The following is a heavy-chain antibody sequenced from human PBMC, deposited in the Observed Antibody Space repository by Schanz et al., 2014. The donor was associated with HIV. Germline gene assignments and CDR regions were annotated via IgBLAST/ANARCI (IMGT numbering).Heavy chain of an antibody. Sequence: EVQLVETGGHLLQPGGSLRLSCAVSGFTVSSNYMRWLRQAPGKGLEWVSVIYSDGSAFYADSVKGRFTISRDNSKNTVYLQLKGLRAEDTAVYYCARPTGAQYFDLWGRGTLVTVSS. V-gene: IGHV3-53*02. J-gene: IGHJ2*01. CDR3: ARPTGAQYFDL. D-gene: IGHD7-27*01. CDR2: IYSDGSA. CDR1: GFTVSSNY.